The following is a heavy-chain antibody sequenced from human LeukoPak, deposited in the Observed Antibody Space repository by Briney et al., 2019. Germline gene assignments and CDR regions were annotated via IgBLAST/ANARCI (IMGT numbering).Heavy chain of an antibody. Sequence: PSETLSLTCTVSGGSISSGGYYWSWIRQPPGKGLEWIGYIYYSGSTNYNPSLKSRVTISVDTSKNQFPLKLSSVTAADTAVYYCARADGSGPGDYYYGMDVWGQGTTVTVSS. CDR3: ARADGSGPGDYYYGMDV. CDR2: IYYSGST. V-gene: IGHV4-61*08. J-gene: IGHJ6*02. CDR1: GGSISSGGYY. D-gene: IGHD3-10*01.